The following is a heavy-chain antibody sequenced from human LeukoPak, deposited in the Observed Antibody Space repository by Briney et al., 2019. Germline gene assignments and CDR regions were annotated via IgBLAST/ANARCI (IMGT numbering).Heavy chain of an antibody. CDR1: GLTFSSYA. J-gene: IGHJ4*02. CDR2: ISGSGGST. Sequence: GGSLRLSCAASGLTFSSYAMSWVRQAPGKGLEWVSSISGSGGSTYYADSVKGRFTISRDNSKNTLYLQMNSLRAEDTAVYYCAKDGYSGYVSTFDYWGQGTLVTVSS. CDR3: AKDGYSGYVSTFDY. V-gene: IGHV3-23*01. D-gene: IGHD5-12*01.